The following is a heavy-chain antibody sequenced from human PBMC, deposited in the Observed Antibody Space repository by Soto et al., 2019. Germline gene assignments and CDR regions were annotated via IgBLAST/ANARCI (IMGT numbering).Heavy chain of an antibody. Sequence: GGSLRLSCAASGFPFSSYGMHWVRQAPGKGLEWVAVIWYDGSNKYYADSVKGRFTISRDNSKNTLYLQMNSLRAEDTAVYYCARMAHSGYFSDWGQGVLVTVSS. V-gene: IGHV3-33*01. D-gene: IGHD5-12*01. J-gene: IGHJ4*02. CDR2: IWYDGSNK. CDR3: ARMAHSGYFSD. CDR1: GFPFSSYG.